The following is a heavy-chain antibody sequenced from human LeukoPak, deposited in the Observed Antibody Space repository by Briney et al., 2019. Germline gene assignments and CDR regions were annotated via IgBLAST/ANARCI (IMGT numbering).Heavy chain of an antibody. D-gene: IGHD6-13*01. CDR3: ARVYYSSSYDYWYFDL. CDR2: IYYSGTT. V-gene: IGHV4-59*01. Sequence: SETLSLTCTVSGGSISNYYWNWIRQPPGKGLEWIGYIYYSGTTNYNPSLKSRVSMSVDTSKNQFSLKLSSVTAADTAVYYCARVYYSSSYDYWYFDLWGRGTLVTVSS. CDR1: GGSISNYY. J-gene: IGHJ2*01.